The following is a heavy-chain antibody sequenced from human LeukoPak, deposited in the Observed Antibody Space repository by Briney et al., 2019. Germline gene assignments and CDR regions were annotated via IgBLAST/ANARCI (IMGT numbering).Heavy chain of an antibody. CDR1: GFTFSSYW. D-gene: IGHD3-10*01. J-gene: IGHJ4*02. V-gene: IGHV3-7*03. CDR3: ARAGGHGFDY. CDR2: IKQDGSEK. Sequence: GGSLTLSCAASGFTFSSYWMSWVRQAPGRGLEWVANIKQDGSEKYYVDSVKGRFTISRDNAKNSLYLQVTSLRAEDTAVYYCARAGGHGFDYWGQGTLVTVSS.